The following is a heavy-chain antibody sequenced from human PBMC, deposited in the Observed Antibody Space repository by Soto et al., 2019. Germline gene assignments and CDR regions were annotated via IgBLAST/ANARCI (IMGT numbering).Heavy chain of an antibody. Sequence: EVYLLESGGDLVQPGGSLRLSCAASGFSFDSYVMNWVRQAPGKGLEWVSSISPSGGGANYADSVKGRFTISRDNSKKTLALQMNSLRAEDTAVYYCAKDLEQLTWGLHRDCLDVWGQGTTVTVSS. CDR1: GFSFDSYV. CDR3: AKDLEQLTWGLHRDCLDV. D-gene: IGHD1-1*01. V-gene: IGHV3-23*01. J-gene: IGHJ6*02. CDR2: ISPSGGGA.